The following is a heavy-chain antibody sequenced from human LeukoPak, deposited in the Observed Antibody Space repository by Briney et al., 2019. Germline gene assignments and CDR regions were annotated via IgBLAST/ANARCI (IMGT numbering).Heavy chain of an antibody. CDR3: AKGSADVRPYYFDY. CDR2: ISYDGSNK. D-gene: IGHD6-25*01. J-gene: IGHJ4*02. Sequence: GGSLRLSCAASGFTFSSYAMPWVRQAPGKGLEWVAVISYDGSNKYYADSVKGRFTISRDNSKNTLDLQMNSLRAEDKGVYYCAKGSADVRPYYFDYWGQGTLVTVSS. CDR1: GFTFSSYA. V-gene: IGHV3-30-3*01.